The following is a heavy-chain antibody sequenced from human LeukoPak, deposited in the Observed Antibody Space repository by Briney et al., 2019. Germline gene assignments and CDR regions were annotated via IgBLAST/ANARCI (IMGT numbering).Heavy chain of an antibody. V-gene: IGHV4-4*07. CDR1: GGSISSYY. CDR3: ARDRGRVPAAIIWFDP. Sequence: SETLSLTCTVSGGSISSYYWSWTRQPAGKGLEWIGRIYTSGSTNYNPSLKSRVTMSVDTSKNQFSLKLSSMAAADTAAYYCARDRGRVPAAIIWFDPWGQGPLVPVSS. J-gene: IGHJ5*02. D-gene: IGHD2-2*01. CDR2: IYTSGST.